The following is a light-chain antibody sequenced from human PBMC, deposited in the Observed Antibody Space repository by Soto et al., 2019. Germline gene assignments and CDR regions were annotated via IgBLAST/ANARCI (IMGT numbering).Light chain of an antibody. CDR3: RSYDSSLSGVV. CDR2: GNS. V-gene: IGLV1-40*01. Sequence: QSVLTQPPSVSGAPGQRVTISCTGSSSNIGAGYDVHWYQQLPGTAPKLLIYGNSNRPSGVPDRFSGSKSGTSASLAITGRQAEDEADYYCRSYDSSLSGVVFGGGTKVTVL. CDR1: SSNIGAGYD. J-gene: IGLJ2*01.